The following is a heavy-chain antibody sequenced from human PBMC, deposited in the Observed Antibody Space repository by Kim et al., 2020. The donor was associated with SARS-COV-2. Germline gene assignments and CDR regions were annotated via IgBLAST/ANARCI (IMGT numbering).Heavy chain of an antibody. CDR3: ARAPLLYSSSWYYFDY. CDR1: GFTFSSYW. Sequence: GGSLRLSCAASGFTFSSYWMHWVRQAPGKGLVWVSRINSDGSSTSYAVSVKGRFTISRDNAKNTLYLQMNSLRAEDTAVYYCARAPLLYSSSWYYFDYWGQGTLVTVSS. CDR2: INSDGSST. D-gene: IGHD6-13*01. V-gene: IGHV3-74*01. J-gene: IGHJ4*02.